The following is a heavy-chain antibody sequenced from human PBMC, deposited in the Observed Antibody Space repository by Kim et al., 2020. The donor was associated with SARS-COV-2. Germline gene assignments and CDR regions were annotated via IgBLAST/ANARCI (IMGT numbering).Heavy chain of an antibody. CDR3: ARDSPAAHH. Sequence: SGATTLTQKFQGRVTMTRDTSVSTMYMELNNLRSDDTAIYYCARDSPAAHHWGQGTLVTVSS. D-gene: IGHD6-25*01. CDR2: SGAT. V-gene: IGHV1-2*02. J-gene: IGHJ5*02.